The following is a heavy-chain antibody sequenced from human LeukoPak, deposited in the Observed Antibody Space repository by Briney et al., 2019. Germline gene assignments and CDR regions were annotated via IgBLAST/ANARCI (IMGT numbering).Heavy chain of an antibody. Sequence: GGSLRLSCATSGFSFSSYAMSWVRQAPGKGLEWVSAMSSSDDGRYYAASVRGRFTISRDTSRSTLYLQMNSLRAEDTAVYYCAKDSECGWYSSSWCRGDAFDIWGQGTMVTVSS. CDR1: GFSFSSYA. CDR2: MSSSDDGR. V-gene: IGHV3-23*01. D-gene: IGHD6-13*01. J-gene: IGHJ3*02. CDR3: AKDSECGWYSSSWCRGDAFDI.